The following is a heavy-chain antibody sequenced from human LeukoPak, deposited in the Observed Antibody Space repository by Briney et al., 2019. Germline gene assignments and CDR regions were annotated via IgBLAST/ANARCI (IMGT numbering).Heavy chain of an antibody. CDR1: GFSISSHW. Sequence: GGSLRLSCVASGFSISSHWMSWVRQAPGKGLEWVASLKEDVSARNLVDSVKGRFTISTDNAKNSLYLQMNSLRAEDTAVYYCARDQPYSSSPAFDYWGQGTLVTVSS. CDR2: LKEDVSAR. D-gene: IGHD6-6*01. CDR3: ARDQPYSSSPAFDY. V-gene: IGHV3-7*01. J-gene: IGHJ4*02.